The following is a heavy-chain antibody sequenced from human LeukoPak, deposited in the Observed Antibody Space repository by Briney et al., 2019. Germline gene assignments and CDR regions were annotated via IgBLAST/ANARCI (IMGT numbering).Heavy chain of an antibody. D-gene: IGHD6-19*01. J-gene: IGHJ4*02. V-gene: IGHV3-23*01. CDR1: GFTFSSYS. Sequence: GGSLRLSCAASGFTFSSYSMNWVRQAPGKGLEWVSAISGSGGSTYYADSVKGRFTISRDNSKNTLYLQMNSLRAEDTAVYYCAKDASSGWYDGDYFDYWGQGTLVTVSS. CDR3: AKDASSGWYDGDYFDY. CDR2: ISGSGGST.